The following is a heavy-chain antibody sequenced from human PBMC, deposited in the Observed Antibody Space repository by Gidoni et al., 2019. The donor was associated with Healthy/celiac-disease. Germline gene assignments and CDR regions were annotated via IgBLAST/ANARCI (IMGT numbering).Heavy chain of an antibody. D-gene: IGHD5-12*01. J-gene: IGHJ4*02. CDR2: IYTSGST. CDR3: ARASSGYDAVYFDY. Sequence: QVQLQESGPGLVKPSQTLSLTCTVSGGSISSGSYYWSWIRQPAGKGLEWIGRIYTSGSTNYNPSLKSRVTISVDTSKNQFSLKLSSVTAADTAVYYCARASSGYDAVYFDYWGQGTLVTVSS. CDR1: GGSISSGSYY. V-gene: IGHV4-61*02.